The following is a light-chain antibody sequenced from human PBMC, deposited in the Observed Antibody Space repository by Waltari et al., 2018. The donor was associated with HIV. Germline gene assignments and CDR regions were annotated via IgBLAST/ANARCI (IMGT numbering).Light chain of an antibody. CDR3: AAWGDSLKAHVL. J-gene: IGLJ2*01. CDR1: NSNIGSNT. Sequence: QSVLTQPPSASGTPGQRFTISCSGRNSNIGSNTVNWYQQLPGTAPKLLIYNNNQRPSGVSDRFSGSKSGTSASLAISGRQSEDEADYYWAAWGDSLKAHVLFGGGTKLTVL. CDR2: NNN. V-gene: IGLV1-44*01.